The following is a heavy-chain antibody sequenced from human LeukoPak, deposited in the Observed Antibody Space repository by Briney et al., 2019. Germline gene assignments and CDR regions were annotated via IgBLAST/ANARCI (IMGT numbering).Heavy chain of an antibody. CDR1: GASISTSDDY. J-gene: IGHJ3*02. CDR2: LSYSGSP. CDR3: ARDPSEDAFDI. V-gene: IGHV4-39*07. Sequence: PSETLSLTCTVSGASISTSDDYWGWIRQPPGKGLEWIGSLSYSGSPYYNPSLKTRVTISVDTSKNQFSLKLTSVTAADTAVYYCARDPSEDAFDIWGQGTMVTVSS.